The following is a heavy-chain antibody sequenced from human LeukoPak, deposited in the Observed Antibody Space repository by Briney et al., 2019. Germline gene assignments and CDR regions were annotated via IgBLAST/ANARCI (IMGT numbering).Heavy chain of an antibody. J-gene: IGHJ4*02. D-gene: IGHD6-19*01. CDR3: TPSIAVAGSLDY. Sequence: GSLRLSCAASGFTFSNYAMSWVRQAPGKGLEWVGRIKSKTDGGTTDYAAPVKGRFTISRDDSKNTLNLQMNSLKTEDTAVYYCTPSIAVAGSLDYWGQGTLVTVSS. CDR2: IKSKTDGGTT. CDR1: GFTFSNYA. V-gene: IGHV3-15*01.